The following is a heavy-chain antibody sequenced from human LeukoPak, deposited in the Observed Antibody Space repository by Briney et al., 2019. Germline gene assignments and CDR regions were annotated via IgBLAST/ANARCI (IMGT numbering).Heavy chain of an antibody. D-gene: IGHD5-12*01. J-gene: IGHJ4*02. Sequence: SQTLSLTCAISGDSVSSNSAAWSWLRQSPSRGPEWLGRTYYRSKWYNDYAPSVKSRITISPDTSKNQFSLQLNSVTPEDTAVYYCARAQTGSGYYRNFDCWGQGTLVTVSS. CDR3: ARAQTGSGYYRNFDC. CDR1: GDSVSSNSAA. CDR2: TYYRSKWYN. V-gene: IGHV6-1*01.